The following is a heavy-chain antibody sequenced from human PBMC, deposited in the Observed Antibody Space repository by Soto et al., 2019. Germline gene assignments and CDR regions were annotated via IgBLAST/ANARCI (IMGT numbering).Heavy chain of an antibody. V-gene: IGHV1-18*04. CDR1: GYTFSTHG. CDR3: ARGKPFLEWMSSRYYFDF. D-gene: IGHD3-3*02. J-gene: IGHJ4*02. CDR2: ISGYNGNA. Sequence: QVQLVQSGTEVKEPGASVKVSCKSSGYTFSTHGIGWVRQAPGQGLEWMGWISGYNGNANYAQKFQGRVTVTADTSTSTVYMELMTLSSDDTAVYYCARGKPFLEWMSSRYYFDFWGQGTLVTVSS.